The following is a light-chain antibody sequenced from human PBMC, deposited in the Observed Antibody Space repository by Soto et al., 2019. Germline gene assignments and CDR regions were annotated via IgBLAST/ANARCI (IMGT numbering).Light chain of an antibody. CDR1: SSNIGINT. J-gene: IGLJ3*02. Sequence: QSVLTQPPSASGTPGQRVTISCSGSSSNIGINTVNWYQQLPGTAPKVLIYSNNERPSGVPDRLSGSKSGTSGSLAISGLQSEDEADYYCAAWDDSLNGWVFGGGTKLTVL. CDR3: AAWDDSLNGWV. CDR2: SNN. V-gene: IGLV1-44*01.